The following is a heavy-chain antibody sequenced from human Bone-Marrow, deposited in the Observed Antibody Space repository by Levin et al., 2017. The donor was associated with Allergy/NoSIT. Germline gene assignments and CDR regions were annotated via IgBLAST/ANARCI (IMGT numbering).Heavy chain of an antibody. CDR3: AASYYVDTSGFDY. D-gene: IGHD3-22*01. CDR1: GFTFRSYS. Sequence: PGGSLRLSCATSGFTFRSYSMSWVRQAPGKGLEWVAGIGSYGDERYYADSVKGRFTISRDVSESTLFLQMASLPAEDTALYYCAASYYVDTSGFDYWGQGTQVKVSS. V-gene: IGHV3-23*01. CDR2: IGSYGDER. J-gene: IGHJ4*02.